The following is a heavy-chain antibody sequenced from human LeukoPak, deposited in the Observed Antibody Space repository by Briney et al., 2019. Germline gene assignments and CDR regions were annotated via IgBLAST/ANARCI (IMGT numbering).Heavy chain of an antibody. V-gene: IGHV4-4*07. Sequence: SETLSLTCTVSGGSINSYYWSWIRQPAGKGLEWIGRIYSSGSTNYNPSLKSRVSMSVDTSKNQFSLKLTSVTAADTALYYCARGGKATVVTMWGQGILFTVSS. CDR1: GGSINSYY. J-gene: IGHJ4*02. CDR3: ARGGKATVVTM. D-gene: IGHD4-23*01. CDR2: IYSSGST.